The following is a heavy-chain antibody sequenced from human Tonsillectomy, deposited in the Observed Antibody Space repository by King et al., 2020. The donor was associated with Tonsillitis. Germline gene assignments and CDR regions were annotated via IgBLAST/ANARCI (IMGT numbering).Heavy chain of an antibody. CDR3: ARDLSPGGSGTYYDAFDI. CDR2: INLNSGGT. V-gene: IGHV1-2*02. Sequence: QLVQSGAEVKKPGASVKVSCKASGHTFTSYYLHWVRQAPGEGLEWVGWINLNSGGTNYAQWFKGRVTMTRDTSISTAYMELTRLRSDDTAMYYCARDLSPGGSGTYYDAFDIWGQGTMVTVPS. D-gene: IGHD3-10*01. CDR1: GHTFTSYY. J-gene: IGHJ3*02.